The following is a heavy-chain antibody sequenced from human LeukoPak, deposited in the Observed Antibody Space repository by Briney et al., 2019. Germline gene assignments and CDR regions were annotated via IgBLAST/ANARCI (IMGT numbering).Heavy chain of an antibody. J-gene: IGHJ4*02. CDR2: ISSNGGST. CDR3: VTPVGATRIFDY. D-gene: IGHD1-26*01. V-gene: IGHV3-64D*06. CDR1: GFTFSSYW. Sequence: GGSLRLSCAASGFTFSSYWMSWVHQAPGKGLEYVSAISSNGGSTYYADSVKGRFTISRDNSKNTLYLQMSSLRAEDTAVYYCVTPVGATRIFDYWGQGTLVTVSS.